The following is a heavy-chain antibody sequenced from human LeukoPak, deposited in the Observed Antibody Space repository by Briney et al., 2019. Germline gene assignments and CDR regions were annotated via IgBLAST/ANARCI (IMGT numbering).Heavy chain of an antibody. CDR2: IVVGSGNT. D-gene: IGHD4-17*01. V-gene: IGHV1-58*01. J-gene: IGHJ4*02. Sequence: ASVKVSCKASGSTFTSSAVQWVRQARGQRLEWIGWIVVGSGNTNYAQKFQERVTITRDMSTSTAYMELSSLRSEDTAVYYCAAGGDYGDSDFDYWGQGTLVTVSS. CDR3: AAGGDYGDSDFDY. CDR1: GSTFTSSA.